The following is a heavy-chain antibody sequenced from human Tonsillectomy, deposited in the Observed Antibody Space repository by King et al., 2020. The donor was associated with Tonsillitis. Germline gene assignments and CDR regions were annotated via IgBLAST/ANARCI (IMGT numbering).Heavy chain of an antibody. D-gene: IGHD3-3*01. J-gene: IGHJ3*02. CDR1: GFTFDDYA. V-gene: IGHV3-9*01. Sequence: VQLVQSGGGLVQPGRSLRLSCAASGFTFDDYAMHWVRQAPGKGLEWVSGITWNSGNIGYADFVKGRFTISRDNAKSSLYLQMNSLRAEDTALYYCTKTILRFLEWSDAFDIWGQGTMVAVSS. CDR2: ITWNSGNI. CDR3: TKTILRFLEWSDAFDI.